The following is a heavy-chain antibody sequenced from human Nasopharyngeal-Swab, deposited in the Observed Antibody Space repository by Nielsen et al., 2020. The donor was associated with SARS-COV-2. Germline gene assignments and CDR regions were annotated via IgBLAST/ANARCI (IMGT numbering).Heavy chain of an antibody. Sequence: GESLKISCAASGFTFSNYWMCWVRQAPGKGLEWVANIKQDGSEKYYVDSVKGRFTISRDNAKNSLYLQMSSLRAEDTAMYYCAAGTVLGYWGQGTLVTVSS. CDR3: AAGTVLGY. J-gene: IGHJ4*02. CDR1: GFTFSNYW. CDR2: IKQDGSEK. V-gene: IGHV3-7*03. D-gene: IGHD1-7*01.